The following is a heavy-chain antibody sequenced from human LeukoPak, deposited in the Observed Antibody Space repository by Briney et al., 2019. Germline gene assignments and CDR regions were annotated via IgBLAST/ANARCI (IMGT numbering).Heavy chain of an antibody. J-gene: IGHJ4*02. CDR3: ARALRGNYYDSSGYAFDY. Sequence: SQTLSLTCAVSGGCISSGGYSWSWIRQPPGKGLEWIGYIYHSGSTYYNPSLKSRVTISVDRSKNQFSLKLSSVTAADTAVYYCARALRGNYYDSSGYAFDYWGQGTLVTVSS. CDR2: IYHSGST. D-gene: IGHD3-22*01. CDR1: GGCISSGGYS. V-gene: IGHV4-30-2*01.